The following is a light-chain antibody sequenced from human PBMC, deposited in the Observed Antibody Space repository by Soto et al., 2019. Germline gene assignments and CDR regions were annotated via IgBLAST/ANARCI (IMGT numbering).Light chain of an antibody. Sequence: QSALTQPASVSGSPGQSITISCTGTSSDVGNYNYVSWYQQYPGRVPKLLIYMVSNRASGVSNRFSGSKSGNTASLTISGLQAEDEADYYCSSYAGSSNVFGTGTKVTVL. V-gene: IGLV2-14*01. CDR2: MVS. CDR3: SSYAGSSNV. CDR1: SSDVGNYNY. J-gene: IGLJ1*01.